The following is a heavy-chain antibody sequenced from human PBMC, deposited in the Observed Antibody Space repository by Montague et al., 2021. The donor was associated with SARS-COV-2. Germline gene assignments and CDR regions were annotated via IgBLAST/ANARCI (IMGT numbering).Heavy chain of an antibody. CDR1: GFSLSTSGMC. CDR2: IDWDDDK. CDR3: ARTYYDILTGYYTYDY. J-gene: IGHJ4*02. V-gene: IGHV2-70*01. Sequence: PALVKPIQTLTLTCTFSGFSLSTSGMCASWIRQPPGKALEWLALIDWDDDKYYSTSLKTRLTISKDTSKNQVVLTMTNMDPVDTATYYCARTYYDILTGYYTYDYWGQGTLVTVSS. D-gene: IGHD3-9*01.